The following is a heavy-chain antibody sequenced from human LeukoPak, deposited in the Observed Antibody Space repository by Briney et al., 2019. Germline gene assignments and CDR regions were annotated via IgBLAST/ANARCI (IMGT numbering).Heavy chain of an antibody. J-gene: IGHJ5*01. CDR3: ARLPHDWFDS. V-gene: IGHV4-59*08. CDR1: GDSINSYY. Sequence: SETLSLTCTVSGDSINSYYWSWIRQPPGKGLEWLGYIYYRGSANYNPSLKSRVTISIDTSKNQFSLKLTSVTAADTAEYYCARLPHDWFDSWGQGTLVTVSS. CDR2: IYYRGSA.